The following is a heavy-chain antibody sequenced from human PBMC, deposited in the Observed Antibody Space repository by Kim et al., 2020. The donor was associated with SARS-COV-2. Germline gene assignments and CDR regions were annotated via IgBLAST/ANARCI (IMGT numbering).Heavy chain of an antibody. CDR2: IYSGGSST. D-gene: IGHD3-9*01. CDR1: GFTFSSYA. Sequence: GGSLRLSCAASGFTFSSYAMSWVHQAPGKGLEWVSVIYSGGSSTYYADSVKGRFTISRDNSKNTLYLQMNSLRAEDTAVYYCAKDMGSGYDILTGYYGYGMDVWGQGTTVTVSS. CDR3: AKDMGSGYDILTGYYGYGMDV. V-gene: IGHV3-23*03. J-gene: IGHJ6*02.